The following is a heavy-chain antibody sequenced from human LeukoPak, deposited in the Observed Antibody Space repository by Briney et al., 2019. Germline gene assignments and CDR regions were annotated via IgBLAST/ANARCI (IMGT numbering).Heavy chain of an antibody. Sequence: SETLSLTCTVSGDSISTYYWSWIRQPAGKGLEWVGRVYTSGNTNYNPSLKSRVTMSVDTSRNQFSLRPSSVTAADTAVYYCAIAEYCGGDCYLDYWGQGTLVTVSS. CDR3: AIAEYCGGDCYLDY. CDR2: VYTSGNT. D-gene: IGHD2-21*01. CDR1: GDSISTYY. J-gene: IGHJ4*02. V-gene: IGHV4-4*07.